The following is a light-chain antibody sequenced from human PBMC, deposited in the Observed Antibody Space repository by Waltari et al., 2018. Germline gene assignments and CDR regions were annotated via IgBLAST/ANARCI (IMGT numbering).Light chain of an antibody. CDR2: DVS. CDR3: QQRSNWPPS. V-gene: IGKV3-11*01. CDR1: QSVYIY. Sequence: EIALTQSPATLSLSPGERVTLSCRANQSVYIYLAWYQHKPGQAPRLLIYDVSDRATGIPARFSGSGSGTDFTLTISSLEPEDFAIYYCQQRSNWPPSFGGGTKVEIK. J-gene: IGKJ4*01.